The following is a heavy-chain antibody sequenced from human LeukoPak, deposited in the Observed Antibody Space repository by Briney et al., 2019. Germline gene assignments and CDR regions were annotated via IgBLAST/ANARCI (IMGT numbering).Heavy chain of an antibody. CDR3: ARLNYGSGYMDV. D-gene: IGHD3-10*01. V-gene: IGHV4-61*02. Sequence: SQTLSLTCTVSGGSISSGSYYWSWIRQPAGKGLEWIGRIYTSGSTNYNPSLKSRVTISVDTSKNQFSLKLSSVTAADTAVYYCARLNYGSGYMDVWGKGTTVTVSS. CDR1: GGSISSGSYY. J-gene: IGHJ6*03. CDR2: IYTSGST.